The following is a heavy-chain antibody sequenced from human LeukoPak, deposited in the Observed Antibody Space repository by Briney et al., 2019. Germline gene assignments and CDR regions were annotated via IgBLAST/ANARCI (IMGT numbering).Heavy chain of an antibody. V-gene: IGHV1-18*01. CDR2: ISAYNGNT. Sequence: ASVTVSCKASGYTFTSYGISWVRQAPGQGLEWMGWISAYNGNTNYAQKLQGRVTMTTDTSTSTAYMELRSLRSDDTAVYYCARSFNRGAMIVVRPGAFDIWGQGTMVTVSS. CDR3: ARSFNRGAMIVVRPGAFDI. J-gene: IGHJ3*02. CDR1: GYTFTSYG. D-gene: IGHD3-22*01.